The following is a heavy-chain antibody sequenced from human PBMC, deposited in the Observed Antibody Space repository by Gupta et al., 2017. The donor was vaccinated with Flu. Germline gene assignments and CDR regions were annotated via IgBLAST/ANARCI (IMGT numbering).Heavy chain of an antibody. V-gene: IGHV3-66*02. CDR2: IYSGGST. D-gene: IGHD3-22*01. CDR1: GFTVSSHY. Sequence: EVQLVESGGGLVQPGGSLRLSCAASGFTVSSHYMSWVRQAPGKGLEWVSVIYSGGSTYYADSVKGRFTISRDNSKNTLYLQMNSLRAEDTAVYYCARVNSSGYYGSWFDPWGQGTLVTVSS. J-gene: IGHJ5*02. CDR3: ARVNSSGYYGSWFDP.